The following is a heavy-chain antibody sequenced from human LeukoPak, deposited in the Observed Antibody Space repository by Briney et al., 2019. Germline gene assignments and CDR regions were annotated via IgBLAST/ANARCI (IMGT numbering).Heavy chain of an antibody. CDR2: ISTSSSSSSYI. V-gene: IGHV3-21*01. CDR3: ARRATTERGHSYGLDY. J-gene: IGHJ4*02. D-gene: IGHD5-18*01. CDR1: GFTFSSYH. Sequence: GGSLRLSCVVSGFTFSSYHTNWVRQAPGKGLEWVSSISTSSSSSSYIYNADSVTGRCTISRDNAKNSLYLQMNSLRAEDTAVYYCARRATTERGHSYGLDYWGQGTLVTVSS.